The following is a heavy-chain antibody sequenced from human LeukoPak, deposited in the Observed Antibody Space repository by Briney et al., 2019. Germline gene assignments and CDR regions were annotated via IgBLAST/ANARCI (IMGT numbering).Heavy chain of an antibody. Sequence: SETLSLTCAVSGGSISSSNWWSWVRQPPGKGLEWIGEIYHSGSTNYNPSLKSRVTISVDKSKNQFSLKLSSVTAADTAVYYCARRRVLIVATMHEFDPWGQGTLVTVSS. D-gene: IGHD5-12*01. V-gene: IGHV4-4*02. CDR2: IYHSGST. CDR3: ARRRVLIVATMHEFDP. CDR1: GGSISSSNW. J-gene: IGHJ5*02.